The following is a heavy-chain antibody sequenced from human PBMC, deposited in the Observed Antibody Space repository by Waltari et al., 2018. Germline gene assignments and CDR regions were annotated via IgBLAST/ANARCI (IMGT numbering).Heavy chain of an antibody. V-gene: IGHV1-69*08. Sequence: QVQLVQSGAEVKKPGSSVKVSCKASGGTFSSYTISWVRQAPGQGLEWMGRINPTRCIATYATKFQGRVTITADKPTRTAYMGLSRLRSEDTAGEYCARERVTAPHNRFDPWGQGTLVTVSS. D-gene: IGHD2-21*02. CDR2: INPTRCIA. J-gene: IGHJ5*02. CDR3: ARERVTAPHNRFDP. CDR1: GGTFSSYT.